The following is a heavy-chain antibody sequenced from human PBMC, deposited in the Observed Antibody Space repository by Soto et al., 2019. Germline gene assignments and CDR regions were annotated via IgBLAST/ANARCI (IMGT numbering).Heavy chain of an antibody. CDR2: IYYSGST. CDR3: ARLEGLATISYYFDF. CDR1: GGSISSSSYY. V-gene: IGHV4-39*01. Sequence: QLQLQESGPGLVKPSEALSLTCSVSGGSISSSSYYWVWIRQPPGKGLEWICSIYYSGSTYYNPSLKSRVTISIDKSKTQCSLNLSSLTAADTAVYYCARLEGLATISYYFDFWGQGTLVTVSS. D-gene: IGHD3-9*01. J-gene: IGHJ4*02.